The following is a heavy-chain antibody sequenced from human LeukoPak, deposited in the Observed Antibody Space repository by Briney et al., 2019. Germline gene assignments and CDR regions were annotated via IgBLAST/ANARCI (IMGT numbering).Heavy chain of an antibody. CDR3: ARDRLGYCSGGSCFFDY. J-gene: IGHJ4*02. D-gene: IGHD2-15*01. CDR2: ISSSSSTM. CDR1: GFTFSSYS. V-gene: IGHV3-48*01. Sequence: GGSLRLSCAASGFTFSSYSMNWVRQAPGKGLEWVSYISSSSSTMYYADSVKGRFTISRDNAKNSLYLQMNSLRAEDTAVYYCARDRLGYCSGGSCFFDYWGQGTLVTVSS.